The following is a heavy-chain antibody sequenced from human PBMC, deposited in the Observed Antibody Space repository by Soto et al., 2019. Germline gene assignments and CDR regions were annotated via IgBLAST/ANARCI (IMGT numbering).Heavy chain of an antibody. CDR3: AHRGYGSGQNKYYFDS. J-gene: IGHJ4*02. V-gene: IGHV2-5*02. Sequence: QITLKESGPTPVRPTQTLTLTCTFSGFSLSTRGEGVGCIRQPPGKALEWLALISWDDDKRYSPSLKSRLTITXXTXKXXVVLTMTNMDPVDTATYYCAHRGYGSGQNKYYFDSWGQGTLVTVSS. CDR1: GFSLSTRGEG. D-gene: IGHD3-10*01. CDR2: ISWDDDK.